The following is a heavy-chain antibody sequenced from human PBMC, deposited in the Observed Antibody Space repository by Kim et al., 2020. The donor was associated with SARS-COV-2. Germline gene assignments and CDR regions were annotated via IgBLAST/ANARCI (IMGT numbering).Heavy chain of an antibody. CDR1: GGSISSGGYY. J-gene: IGHJ4*02. CDR2: IYYSGST. V-gene: IGHV4-31*03. D-gene: IGHD3-10*01. Sequence: SETLSLTCTVSGGSISSGGYYWSWIRQHPGKGLEWIGYIYYSGSTYYNPSLKSRVTISVDTSKNQFSLKLSSVTAADTAVYYCARERGFTMVRVESGFDYWGQGTLVTVSS. CDR3: ARERGFTMVRVESGFDY.